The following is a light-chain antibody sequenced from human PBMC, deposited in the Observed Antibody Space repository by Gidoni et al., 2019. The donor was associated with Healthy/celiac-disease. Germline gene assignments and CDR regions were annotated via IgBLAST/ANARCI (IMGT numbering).Light chain of an antibody. Sequence: QSVLTQPPSASGTPVQGVTISCSGSSSNIGSNYVYWYQQLPGTAPKLLIYRKNQRPSGVPDRFSGSKSGTSASLAISGLRSEDEADYYCAAWDDSLSGVVFGGGTKLTVL. CDR1: SSNIGSNY. CDR3: AAWDDSLSGVV. J-gene: IGLJ2*01. CDR2: RKN. V-gene: IGLV1-47*01.